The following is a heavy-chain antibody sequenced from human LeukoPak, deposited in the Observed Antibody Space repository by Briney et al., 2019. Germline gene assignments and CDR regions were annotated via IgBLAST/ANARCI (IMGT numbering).Heavy chain of an antibody. V-gene: IGHV4-34*01. D-gene: IGHD1-26*01. CDR2: INHSGST. Sequence: SETLSLTCAVYGGSFSGYYWSWIRQPPGKGLEWIGEINHSGSTNYNPSLKSRVTISVDTSKNQFSLKLSSVTAADTAVYYCARVDRNVGSGSYWDDAFDIWGQGTMVTVSS. CDR3: ARVDRNVGSGSYWDDAFDI. CDR1: GGSFSGYY. J-gene: IGHJ3*02.